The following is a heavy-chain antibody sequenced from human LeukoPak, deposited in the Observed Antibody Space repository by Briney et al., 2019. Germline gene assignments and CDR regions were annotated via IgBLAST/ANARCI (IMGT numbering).Heavy chain of an antibody. CDR2: IYHSGST. V-gene: IGHV4-38-2*02. CDR1: GYSISSGYY. CDR3: ARDRAIVVVIARGIDY. Sequence: PSETLSLTCTVSGYSISSGYYWGWIRQPPGKGLEWIGSIYHSGSTYYNPSLKSRVTISVDTSKNQFSLTLSSVTAADTAVYYCARDRAIVVVIARGIDYWGQGTLVTVSS. J-gene: IGHJ4*02. D-gene: IGHD2-21*01.